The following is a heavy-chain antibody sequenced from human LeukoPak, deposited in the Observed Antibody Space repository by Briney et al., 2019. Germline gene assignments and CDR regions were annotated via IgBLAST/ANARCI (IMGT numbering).Heavy chain of an antibody. J-gene: IGHJ4*02. CDR1: GFTFSSYA. CDR3: VPGGTSGWYVIDY. V-gene: IGHV3-23*01. Sequence: GGSLRLSCAASGFTFSSYAMSWVRQAPGKGLEWVSGVSGSGDSTYYADSVKGRFTISRDNSKNTLYLQMNSLRAEDTAVYYCVPGGTSGWYVIDYWGQGTLVTVSS. D-gene: IGHD6-19*01. CDR2: VSGSGDST.